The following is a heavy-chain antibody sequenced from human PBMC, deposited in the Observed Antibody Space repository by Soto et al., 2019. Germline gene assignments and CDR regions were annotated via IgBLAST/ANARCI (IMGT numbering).Heavy chain of an antibody. CDR3: ARRGDGYNAGYYYGLDV. V-gene: IGHV5-10-1*01. CDR1: GYSFAGYW. J-gene: IGHJ6*02. Sequence: PGESLQISCKGSGYSFAGYWITWVRQKPGKGLEWMGRIDPSDSQTYYSPSFRGHVTISATKSITTVFLQWSSLRASDTAMYYCARRGDGYNAGYYYGLDVWGQGTTVTVSS. D-gene: IGHD3-10*01. CDR2: IDPSDSQT.